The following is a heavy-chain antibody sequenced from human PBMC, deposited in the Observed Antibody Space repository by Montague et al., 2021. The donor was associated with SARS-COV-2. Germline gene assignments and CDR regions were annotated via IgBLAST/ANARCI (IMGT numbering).Heavy chain of an antibody. V-gene: IGHV4-31*03. Sequence: TLSLTCSVSGASISSADYYWSWIRQHPRKGLECIGRIYYSGSSFYNPSLKSRLTISVDTSKNQFSLRLSSVTAADTAIYFCASESGRYYTYFDLWGQGTLVTVSS. D-gene: IGHD3-10*01. CDR1: GASISSADYY. CDR2: IYYSGSS. CDR3: ASESGRYYTYFDL. J-gene: IGHJ4*02.